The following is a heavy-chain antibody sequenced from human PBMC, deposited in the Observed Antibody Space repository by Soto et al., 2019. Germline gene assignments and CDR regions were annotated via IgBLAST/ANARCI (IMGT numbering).Heavy chain of an antibody. V-gene: IGHV1-69*02. CDR3: ARSGYGSGSHDY. Sequence: ASVKVSCKASGGTFSSYTISWVRQAPGQGLEWMGRIIPILGIANYAQKFQGRVTITADKSTSTAYMELSSLRFEDTAVYYCARSGYGSGSHDYWGQETLVTVSS. CDR1: GGTFSSYT. J-gene: IGHJ4*02. CDR2: IIPILGIA. D-gene: IGHD3-10*01.